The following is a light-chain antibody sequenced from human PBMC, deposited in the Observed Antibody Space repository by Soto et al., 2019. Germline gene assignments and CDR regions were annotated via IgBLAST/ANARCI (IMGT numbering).Light chain of an antibody. V-gene: IGKV2-28*01. CDR1: QSLLHSNGNNF. Sequence: DIVLTQSPLSLPVTPGESASISCRSSQSLLHSNGNNFLDWYLQKPGQSPQLLIYLGSQRASGVPDKFSGSGSGADFTLKISKVEAEDVGIYYFMQAIQPPSTFGEGTKLEL. CDR2: LGS. CDR3: MQAIQPPST. J-gene: IGKJ2*01.